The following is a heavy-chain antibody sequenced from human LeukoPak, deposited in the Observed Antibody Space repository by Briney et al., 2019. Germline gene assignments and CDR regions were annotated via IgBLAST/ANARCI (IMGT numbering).Heavy chain of an antibody. V-gene: IGHV3-15*01. CDR2: IKSKTDGGTT. Sequence: GGSLRLSCAASGFTFSNAWMSWVRQAPGKGLEWVGRIKSKTDGGTTDYAAPVKGRFTISRDDSKNTLYLQMNSLKTEDTAVYYCTATEYYDILTGHGGAFDSWGQGTLVTVSS. J-gene: IGHJ4*02. D-gene: IGHD3-9*01. CDR3: TATEYYDILTGHGGAFDS. CDR1: GFTFSNAW.